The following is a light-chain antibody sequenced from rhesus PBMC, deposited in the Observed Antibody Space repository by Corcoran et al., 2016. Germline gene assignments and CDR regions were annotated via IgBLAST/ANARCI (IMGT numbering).Light chain of an antibody. J-gene: IGKJ2*01. CDR3: GQGRNVPYS. CDR1: QSLVHSDGKTD. V-gene: IGKV2S8*01. Sequence: DVVMTQSPLSLPVTPGQPASMSCRSSQSLVHSDGKTDLNWFQQKPGQPPRRLIYKVSNRDSGVPDRVSGGGAGTDFTLKISRVEAEDGGIYYCGQGRNVPYSVGLGTKVEIK. CDR2: KVS.